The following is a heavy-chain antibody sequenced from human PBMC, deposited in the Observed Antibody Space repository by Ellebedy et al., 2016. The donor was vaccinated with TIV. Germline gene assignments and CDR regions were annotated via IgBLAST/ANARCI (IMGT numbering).Heavy chain of an antibody. J-gene: IGHJ2*01. CDR1: GFTLTNYW. CDR2: INEDGTKK. D-gene: IGHD4-17*01. V-gene: IGHV3-7*01. CDR3: ARAIYGASYL. Sequence: GESLKISCTASGFTLTNYWMTWVRQAPGRGLEWVANINEDGTKKHFVDSVRGRFSISRDDAGNSLYLQMSSLVGEDTAVYYCARAIYGASYLWGPGTLVTVSS.